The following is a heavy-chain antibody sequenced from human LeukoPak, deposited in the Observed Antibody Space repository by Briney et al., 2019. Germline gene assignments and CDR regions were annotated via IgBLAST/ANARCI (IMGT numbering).Heavy chain of an antibody. CDR1: GGSIRSGSYY. V-gene: IGHV4-61*02. CDR2: IYTSGST. D-gene: IGHD5-18*01. J-gene: IGHJ4*02. CDR3: ARERGYGYFDY. Sequence: SETLSLTCTLPGGSIRSGSYYWSWIRQPAGKGLEWIGRIYTSGSTNYNPSLKSRVTISVDTSKNQFSLKLSSVTAADTAVYYCARERGYGYFDYWGQGTLVTVSS.